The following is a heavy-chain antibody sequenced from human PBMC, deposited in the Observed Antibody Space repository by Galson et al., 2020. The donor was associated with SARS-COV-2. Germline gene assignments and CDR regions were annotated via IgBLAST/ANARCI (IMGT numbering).Heavy chain of an antibody. V-gene: IGHV4-34*01. CDR2: INHSGST. CDR3: ARLRVPGAGN. J-gene: IGHJ4*02. Sequence: SETLSLTCAVYGGSFSGYYWNWIRQPPGKGLEWIGEINHSGSTNYNPSLKSRVTISVDTSKNQFSLNLTSVTAADTAVYYCARLRVPGAGNWGQGTLVTVSS. CDR1: GGSFSGYY. D-gene: IGHD2-2*01.